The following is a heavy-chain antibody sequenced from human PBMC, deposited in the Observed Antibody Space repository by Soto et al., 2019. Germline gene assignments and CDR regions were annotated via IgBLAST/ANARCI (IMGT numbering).Heavy chain of an antibody. CDR2: ISSNGGST. D-gene: IGHD6-6*01. Sequence: GGYLRLSFLASGVTCSSYAMHGVRQAPGQGLEYVSAISSNGGSTYYADSVKGRFTISRDNSKNTLYLQMSSLRAEDTAVYYCVKYSLCSGASGTVFFYCGQGTLVTGSS. CDR1: GVTCSSYA. CDR3: VKYSLCSGASGTVFFY. V-gene: IGHV3-64D*08. J-gene: IGHJ4*02.